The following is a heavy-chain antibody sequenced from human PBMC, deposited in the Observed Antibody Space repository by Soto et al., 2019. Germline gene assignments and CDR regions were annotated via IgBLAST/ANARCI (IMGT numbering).Heavy chain of an antibody. J-gene: IGHJ4*02. D-gene: IGHD1-1*01. V-gene: IGHV3-23*01. Sequence: GGSLRLSCEASGFTFNTFAMSWVRQAPGRGLEWVSRINKSGGSRYYSDSVRGRFTVSRDNSKNTLFLQINSLRDEDTAIYYCAKGAEMPTIPFDYWGQGALVTVSS. CDR3: AKGAEMPTIPFDY. CDR1: GFTFNTFA. CDR2: INKSGGSR.